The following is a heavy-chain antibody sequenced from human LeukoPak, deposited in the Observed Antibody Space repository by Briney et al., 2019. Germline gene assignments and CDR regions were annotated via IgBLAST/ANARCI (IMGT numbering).Heavy chain of an antibody. CDR2: INHSGST. V-gene: IGHV4-34*01. J-gene: IGHJ4*02. CDR1: GGSFSGYY. CDR3: ARGKSDYGDYDLYFDY. Sequence: SETLSLTCAVYGGSFSGYYWSWIRQPPGKGLEGIGEINHSGSTNCNPSLKSRVTISVDTSKTQFSLKLSSVTAADTAVYYCARGKSDYGDYDLYFDYWGQGTLVTVSS. D-gene: IGHD4-17*01.